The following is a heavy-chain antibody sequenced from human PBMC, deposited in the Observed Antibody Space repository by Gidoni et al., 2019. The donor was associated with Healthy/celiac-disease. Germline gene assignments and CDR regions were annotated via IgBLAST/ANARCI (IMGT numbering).Heavy chain of an antibody. CDR2: IWYDGSNK. CDR3: ARRESRYYDSSGYGVDY. D-gene: IGHD3-22*01. J-gene: IGHJ4*02. Sequence: QVQLVESGGGVVQPGRSLRLSCAASGFTFSNYGMHWVRQAPGKGLEWVAVIWYDGSNKYYADSVKGRFTISRDNSKNTLYLQMNSLRAEDTAVYYCARRESRYYDSSGYGVDYWGQGTLVTVSS. V-gene: IGHV3-33*01. CDR1: GFTFSNYG.